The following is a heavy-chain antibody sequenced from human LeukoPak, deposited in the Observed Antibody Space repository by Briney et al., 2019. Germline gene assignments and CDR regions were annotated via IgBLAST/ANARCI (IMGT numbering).Heavy chain of an antibody. J-gene: IGHJ4*02. CDR2: IYSGGST. V-gene: IGHV3-53*01. D-gene: IGHD3-3*01. CDR3: ARSSYYDFWSGSPPIYFDY. CDR1: GFTVSSNY. Sequence: GGSLRLSCAASGFTVSSNYMSWVRQAPGKGLEWVSVIYSGGSTYYADSVKGRFTISRDNSKNTLYLQMNSLRAEDTAVYYCARSSYYDFWSGSPPIYFDYWGQGTLVTVSS.